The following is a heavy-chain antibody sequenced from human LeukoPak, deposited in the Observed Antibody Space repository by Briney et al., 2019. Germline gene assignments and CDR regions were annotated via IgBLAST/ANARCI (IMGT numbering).Heavy chain of an antibody. D-gene: IGHD3-3*01. J-gene: IGHJ6*03. CDR3: ARVVEWLNYYYYYMDV. V-gene: IGHV4-34*01. Sequence: SETLSLTCAVYGGSFSGYYWSWIRQPPGKGLEWIGEINHSGSTNYNPSLKSRVTISVDTSKNQFSLKLSSVTAADTAVYYCARVVEWLNYYYYYMDVWGKGTTVTVSS. CDR1: GGSFSGYY. CDR2: INHSGST.